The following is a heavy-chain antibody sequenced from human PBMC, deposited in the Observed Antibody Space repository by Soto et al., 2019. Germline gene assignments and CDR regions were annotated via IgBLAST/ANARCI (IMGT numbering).Heavy chain of an antibody. J-gene: IGHJ4*02. CDR1: GFTFSSYG. CDR2: IWNDGSNK. CDR3: ARDSDFWSGYYQDPGY. Sequence: QVQLVESGGGVVQPGRSLRLSCAASGFTFSSYGMHWVRQAPGKGLEWVAVIWNDGSNKYYADSVKGRFTISRDNSKNTLYLQMNSLRAEDTAVYYCARDSDFWSGYYQDPGYWGQGTLVTVSS. V-gene: IGHV3-33*01. D-gene: IGHD3-3*01.